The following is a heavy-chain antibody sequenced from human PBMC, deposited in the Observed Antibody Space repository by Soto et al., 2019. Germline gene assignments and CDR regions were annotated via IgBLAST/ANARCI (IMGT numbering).Heavy chain of an antibody. D-gene: IGHD6-13*01. CDR2: ISYDGSNK. Sequence: GGSLRLSCAASGFTFSSYGMRWVRQATGKGLEWVAVISYDGSNKYYADSVKGRFTISRDNSKNTLYLQMNSLRAEDTAVYYCARDSRWYTYYYGMDVWGQGTTVTVSS. CDR3: ARDSRWYTYYYGMDV. J-gene: IGHJ6*02. CDR1: GFTFSSYG. V-gene: IGHV3-30*03.